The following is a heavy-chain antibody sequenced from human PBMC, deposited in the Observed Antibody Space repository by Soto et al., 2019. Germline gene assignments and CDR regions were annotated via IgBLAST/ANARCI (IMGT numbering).Heavy chain of an antibody. CDR2: INSDGSST. V-gene: IGHV3-74*01. D-gene: IGHD2-21*02. J-gene: IGHJ4*02. Sequence: GGSLRLSCAASGFTFSSYWMHWVRQAPGKGLEWVSRINSDGSSTSYADSVKGRFTISRDNAKNTLYLQMNSLRAEDTAVYYCARDQIAHPRAEGGGGDCLDYWGQGTLVTVSS. CDR3: ARDQIAHPRAEGGGGDCLDY. CDR1: GFTFSSYW.